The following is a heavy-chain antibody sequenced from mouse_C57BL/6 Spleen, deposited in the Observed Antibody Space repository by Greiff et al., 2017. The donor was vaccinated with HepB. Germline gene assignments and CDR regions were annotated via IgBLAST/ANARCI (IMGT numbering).Heavy chain of an antibody. CDR2: IYPRSGNT. CDR1: GYTFTSYG. CDR3: ARSDSSGYVPFAY. D-gene: IGHD3-2*02. V-gene: IGHV1-81*01. J-gene: IGHJ3*01. Sequence: VQLQQSGAELARPGASVKLSCKASGYTFTSYGISWVKQSTGQGLEWIGEIYPRSGNTYYNEKFKGKATLTADKSTSTAYMELRSLTSEDSAVYFCARSDSSGYVPFAYWGQGTLVTVSA.